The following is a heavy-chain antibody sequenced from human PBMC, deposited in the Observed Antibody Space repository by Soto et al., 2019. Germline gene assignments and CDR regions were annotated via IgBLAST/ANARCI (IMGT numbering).Heavy chain of an antibody. J-gene: IGHJ4*02. CDR3: ARRAETNGWNGFGADKYYFDF. V-gene: IGHV1-8*01. D-gene: IGHD1-1*01. Sequence: QVQLVQSGAEVRKPGASVKVSCEASGYTFTSYDIYWVRQATGQGLEWMGWMNPNTGNSGYAQKFQGRVTITSDTSISTAHMELSSLRSEETAVYYCARRAETNGWNGFGADKYYFDFWGQGTLVTVSS. CDR1: GYTFTSYD. CDR2: MNPNTGNS.